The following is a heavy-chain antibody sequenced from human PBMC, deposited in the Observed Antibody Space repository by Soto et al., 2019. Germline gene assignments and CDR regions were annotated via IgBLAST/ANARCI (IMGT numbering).Heavy chain of an antibody. D-gene: IGHD3-3*01. CDR2: IWYDGSNK. CDR1: GFTFSSYG. Sequence: GSLRLSCAASGFTFSSYGMHWVRQAPGKGLEWVAFIWYDGSNKYYADSVKGRFTISRDNSKNTLYLQMNSLRAEDTAVYYCAREYTIFGVVTSLGFDYWGQGTLVTVSS. V-gene: IGHV3-33*01. J-gene: IGHJ4*02. CDR3: AREYTIFGVVTSLGFDY.